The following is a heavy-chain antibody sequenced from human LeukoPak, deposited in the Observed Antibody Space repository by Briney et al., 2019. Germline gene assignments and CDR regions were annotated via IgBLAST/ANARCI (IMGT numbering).Heavy chain of an antibody. D-gene: IGHD6-19*01. Sequence: SVKVSCKASGGTFSSYAISWVRQAPGQGLEWMGGIIPIFGTANYAQKFQGRVTITTDESTSTAYMELSSLRSEDTAVYYCARLSRGGWYWDYFDYWGQGTLVTVSS. CDR3: ARLSRGGWYWDYFDY. CDR1: GGTFSSYA. CDR2: IIPIFGTA. J-gene: IGHJ4*02. V-gene: IGHV1-69*05.